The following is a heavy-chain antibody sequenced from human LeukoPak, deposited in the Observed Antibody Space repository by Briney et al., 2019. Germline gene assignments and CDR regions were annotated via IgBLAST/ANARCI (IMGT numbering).Heavy chain of an antibody. CDR3: ARTRLQWFGEVPASPYYMDV. D-gene: IGHD3-10*01. CDR2: IRYNGNNQ. J-gene: IGHJ6*03. CDR1: GFTFNNYG. V-gene: IGHV3-30*02. Sequence: GGSLRLSCAASGFTFNNYGMHWVRQAPGKGLEWVAFIRYNGNNQYYADSVKGRFTISRDNSKNTLYLQMNSLKGDDTAVYYCARTRLQWFGEVPASPYYMDVWGKGTTVTVSS.